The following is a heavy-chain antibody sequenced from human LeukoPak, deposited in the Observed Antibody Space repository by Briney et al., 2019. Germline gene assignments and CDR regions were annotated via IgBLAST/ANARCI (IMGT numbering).Heavy chain of an antibody. J-gene: IGHJ5*02. CDR3: ARDQGVYGDYMDNWFDP. V-gene: IGHV4-61*02. CDR2: IYTSGST. D-gene: IGHD4-17*01. Sequence: IRQPAGKGLEWIGRIYTSGSTNYNPSLKSRVTISVDTSKNQFSLKLSSVTAADTVVYYCARDQGVYGDYMDNWFDPWGQGTLVTVSS.